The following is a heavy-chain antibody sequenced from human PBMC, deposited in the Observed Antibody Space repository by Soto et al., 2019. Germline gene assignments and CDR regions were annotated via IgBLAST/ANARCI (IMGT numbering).Heavy chain of an antibody. V-gene: IGHV3-9*01. D-gene: IGHD3-22*01. J-gene: IGHJ4*02. CDR1: GSNFDDSA. CDR2: ITWNSGHI. CDR3: AKGRSSMIVVVMDY. Sequence: HPGGSLRLSCVASGSNFDDSAMNWVRQVPGKGLEWVSGITWNSGHILYADSVKGRFTISRDNAKKSLYLELNSLRPEDTALYYCAKGRSSMIVVVMDYWGQGTPVTVSS.